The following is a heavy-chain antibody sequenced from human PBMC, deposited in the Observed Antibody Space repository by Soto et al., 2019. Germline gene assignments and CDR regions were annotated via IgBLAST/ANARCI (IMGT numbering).Heavy chain of an antibody. Sequence: QITLKESGPTLVKPTQTLTLTCTFSGFSLSTSGVGVVWLRQPPGKALEWLALVYWDDDKRYSPSLKSRLTITQDTSKTQVVLTMNNMGHVDTATYYCAHSSSRWPLGYWGQGALVTVSS. CDR2: VYWDDDK. D-gene: IGHD4-17*01. CDR1: GFSLSTSGVG. V-gene: IGHV2-5*02. CDR3: AHSSSRWPLGY. J-gene: IGHJ4*02.